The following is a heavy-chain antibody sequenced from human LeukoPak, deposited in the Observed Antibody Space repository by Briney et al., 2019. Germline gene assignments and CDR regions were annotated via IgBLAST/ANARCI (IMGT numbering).Heavy chain of an antibody. J-gene: IGHJ4*02. CDR3: ARDRRMATTTFDY. V-gene: IGHV1-2*06. D-gene: IGHD5-24*01. CDR1: GGTFSSYA. Sequence: ASVKVSCKASGGTFSSYAISWVRQAPGQGLEWMGRINPNSGGTNYAQKFQGRVTMTRDTSISTAYMELSRLRSDDTAVYYCARDRRMATTTFDYWGQGTLVTVSS. CDR2: INPNSGGT.